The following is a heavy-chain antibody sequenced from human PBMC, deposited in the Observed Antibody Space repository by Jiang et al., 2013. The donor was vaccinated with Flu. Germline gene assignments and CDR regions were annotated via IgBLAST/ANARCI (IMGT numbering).Heavy chain of an antibody. V-gene: IGHV3-30-3*01. Sequence: VQLVESGGGVVQPGRSLRLSCTASGFTFSAYAMHWVRQAPGKGLEWLAVISYGGTNKYYADSVQGRFTISRDNSKNTVYMQMNSLRVDDTAMYHCASRKWEVRQYFEYWGQGTPVTVSS. J-gene: IGHJ4*02. CDR3: ASRKWEVRQYFEY. CDR2: ISYGGTNK. D-gene: IGHD1-26*01. CDR1: GFTFSAYA.